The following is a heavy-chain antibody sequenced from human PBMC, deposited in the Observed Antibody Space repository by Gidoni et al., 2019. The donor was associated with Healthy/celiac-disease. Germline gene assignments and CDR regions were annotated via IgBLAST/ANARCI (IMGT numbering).Heavy chain of an antibody. CDR2: ISSSSSTI. V-gene: IGHV3-48*02. CDR3: ARDGMQGDYYYGMDV. D-gene: IGHD1-26*01. CDR1: GFTFSSYS. Sequence: EVQLVESGGGLVQPGGSLRPSCAASGFTFSSYSMNWVRQAPGKGLEWVSYISSSSSTIYYADSVKGRFTISRDNAKNSLYLQMNSLRDEDTAVYYCARDGMQGDYYYGMDVWGQGTTVTVSS. J-gene: IGHJ6*02.